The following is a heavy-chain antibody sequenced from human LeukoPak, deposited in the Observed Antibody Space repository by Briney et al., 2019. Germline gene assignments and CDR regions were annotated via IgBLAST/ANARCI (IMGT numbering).Heavy chain of an antibody. CDR1: GFTFSRFA. CDR3: ARDLSLYCGGGSCYALNY. D-gene: IGHD2-15*01. Sequence: PGGSLRLSCAASGFTFSRFAMSWVRQAPGKGLEWVSYISSSSTIYYADSVKGRFTISRDNAKNSLYLQMNSLRAEDTAVYYCARDLSLYCGGGSCYALNYWGQGTLVTVSS. CDR2: ISSSSTI. J-gene: IGHJ4*02. V-gene: IGHV3-48*04.